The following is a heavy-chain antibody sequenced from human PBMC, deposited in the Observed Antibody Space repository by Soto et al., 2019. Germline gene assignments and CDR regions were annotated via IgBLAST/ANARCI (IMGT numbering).Heavy chain of an antibody. CDR2: INAGNGNT. D-gene: IGHD2-2*01. Sequence: ASVKVSCKASGYTFTSYAMHWVRQAPGQRLEWMGWINAGNGNTKYSQKFQGRVTITRDTSASTAYMELSSPRSEDTAVYYCAREDIVVVPAAMMLDYYYYYMDVWGKGTTVTVSS. J-gene: IGHJ6*03. CDR3: AREDIVVVPAAMMLDYYYYYMDV. V-gene: IGHV1-3*01. CDR1: GYTFTSYA.